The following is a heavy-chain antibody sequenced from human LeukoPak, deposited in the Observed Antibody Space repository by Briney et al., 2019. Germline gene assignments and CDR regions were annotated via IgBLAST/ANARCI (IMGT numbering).Heavy chain of an antibody. V-gene: IGHV4-34*01. CDR2: INHSGIT. CDR1: GGSFSGYY. Sequence: SETLSLTCAVYGGSFSGYYWSWIRQPPGKGLEWIGEINHSGITYYNPSLKSRVTMSVDTSKNQFSLKLSSVTAADTAVYFCARDEAPEYWGQGTLVTVSS. J-gene: IGHJ4*02. CDR3: ARDEAPEY.